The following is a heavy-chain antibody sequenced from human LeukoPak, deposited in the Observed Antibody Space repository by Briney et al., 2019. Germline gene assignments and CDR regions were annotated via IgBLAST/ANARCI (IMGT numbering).Heavy chain of an antibody. CDR1: GYTFTSYG. Sequence: ASVKVSCKASGYTFTSYGISWVRQAPGQGLEWMGWISAYNGNTNYAQKLQGRVTMTTDTSTSTAYMELRSLRSDDTAVYYCAIKYYYDSSGYQGPFDYWGQGTLVTASS. V-gene: IGHV1-18*01. CDR3: AIKYYYDSSGYQGPFDY. D-gene: IGHD3-22*01. J-gene: IGHJ4*02. CDR2: ISAYNGNT.